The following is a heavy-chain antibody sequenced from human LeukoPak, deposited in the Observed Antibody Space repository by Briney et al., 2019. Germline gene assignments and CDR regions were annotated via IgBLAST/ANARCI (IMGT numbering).Heavy chain of an antibody. CDR2: IYHSGST. Sequence: PLETLSLTCAVSGYSISSGYYWGWIRQPPGKGLEWIGSIYHSGSTYYNPSLKSRVTISVDTSKNQFSLKLSSVTAADTAVYYCAGLYYGSGTSYWYFDLWGRGTLVTVSS. J-gene: IGHJ2*01. D-gene: IGHD3-10*01. CDR3: AGLYYGSGTSYWYFDL. V-gene: IGHV4-38-2*01. CDR1: GYSISSGYY.